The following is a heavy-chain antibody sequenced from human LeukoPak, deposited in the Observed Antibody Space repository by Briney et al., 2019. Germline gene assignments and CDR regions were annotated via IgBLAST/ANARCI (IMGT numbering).Heavy chain of an antibody. CDR1: GYTFTDYY. CDR3: VREIRAISVTAD. V-gene: IGHV1-2*02. Sequence: AAVTVSCMASGYTFTDYYMQWVRQARGQRLEWMGWINPNSGGTYYAQKFQGRVTLTRDTSITTAYMELSRLRSDDTAVYYCVREIRAISVTADWGQGTLVTVSS. D-gene: IGHD2-21*02. CDR2: INPNSGGT. J-gene: IGHJ4*02.